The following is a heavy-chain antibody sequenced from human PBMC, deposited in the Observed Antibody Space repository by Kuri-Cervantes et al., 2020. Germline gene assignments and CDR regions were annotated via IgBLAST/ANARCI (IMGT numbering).Heavy chain of an antibody. CDR1: GLTFRNHW. CDR2: IDNDGSNA. CDR3: ARAGITMIVVVD. Sequence: GESLKISCAASGLTFRNHWMYWVRQAPGKGLEWVSQIDNDGSNANYADPVKGRFTISRDNAKDMVYLQMNSLRAEDTAVYYCARAGITMIVVVDWGQGTLVTVSS. D-gene: IGHD3-22*01. V-gene: IGHV3-74*01. J-gene: IGHJ4*02.